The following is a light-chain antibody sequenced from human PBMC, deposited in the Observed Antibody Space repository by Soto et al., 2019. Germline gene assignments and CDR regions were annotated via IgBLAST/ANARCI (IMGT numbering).Light chain of an antibody. V-gene: IGKV1-5*01. CDR1: QSISRW. CDR2: DAS. Sequence: DIQMTQSPSTLSASVGDRVTITCRASQSISRWLAWYQKKPGKAPKLLIFDASSLDSGVPSRFSGSGSGTEFTLTISGLQPDDFATDYCQQYNSYSGYTFGQGTNLEIK. J-gene: IGKJ2*01. CDR3: QQYNSYSGYT.